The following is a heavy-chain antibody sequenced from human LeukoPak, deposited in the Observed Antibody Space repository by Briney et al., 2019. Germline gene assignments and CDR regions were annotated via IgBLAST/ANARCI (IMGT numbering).Heavy chain of an antibody. CDR3: ARRGGPARRSYYYYMDV. J-gene: IGHJ6*03. D-gene: IGHD6-6*01. V-gene: IGHV4-34*01. CDR1: GGSFSGYY. CDR2: INHSGST. Sequence: SETLSLTCAVYGGSFSGYYRRWIRQLPGEGLEWIGEINHSGSTNYNPSLKSRVTISVNSTKTQFSLQLSSMTAANAALYCSARRGGPARRSYYYYMDVWGKGTTVTVSS.